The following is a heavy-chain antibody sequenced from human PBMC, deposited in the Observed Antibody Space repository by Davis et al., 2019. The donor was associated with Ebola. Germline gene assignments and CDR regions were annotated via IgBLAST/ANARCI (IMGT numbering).Heavy chain of an antibody. D-gene: IGHD2-2*01. CDR2: ISGYNGNT. CDR1: GYTFTRYG. Sequence: ASVKVSCKASGYTFTRYGISWVRQAPGQGLEWMGWISGYNGNTNYAQKLQGRVTMTTDTSTSTAYMELRSLRSDDTAVYYCARVPDRTAGGVYFYYGMDVWGQGTTVTVSS. J-gene: IGHJ6*02. CDR3: ARVPDRTAGGVYFYYGMDV. V-gene: IGHV1-18*01.